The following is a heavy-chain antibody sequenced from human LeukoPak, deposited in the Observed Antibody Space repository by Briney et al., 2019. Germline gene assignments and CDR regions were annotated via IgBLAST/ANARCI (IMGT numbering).Heavy chain of an antibody. J-gene: IGHJ5*02. Sequence: SETLSLTCAVYGGSFSGYYWSWIRQPPGKGLEWIGEINHSGSTSYNPSLKSRVTISVDTSKNQFSLKLSSVTAADTAVYYCARRTYYYDSSGYYRWFDPWGQGTLVTVSS. V-gene: IGHV4-34*01. D-gene: IGHD3-22*01. CDR2: INHSGST. CDR3: ARRTYYYDSSGYYRWFDP. CDR1: GGSFSGYY.